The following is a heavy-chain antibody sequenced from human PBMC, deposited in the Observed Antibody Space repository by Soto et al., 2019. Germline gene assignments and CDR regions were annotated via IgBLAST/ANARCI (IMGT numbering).Heavy chain of an antibody. J-gene: IGHJ6*02. CDR3: VRDDPWIGMDV. Sequence: EVQLVESGGGLVQPGGSLRLSCVVSGFTFNTYWMHWVRQVPGKGLVWLSHISSDGRSTSFADSVKGRFTISRDNAKNTLYLQMNSLRADDTAVYFCVRDDPWIGMDVWGQGTTVTVSS. CDR2: ISSDGRST. V-gene: IGHV3-74*01. CDR1: GFTFNTYW. D-gene: IGHD5-12*01.